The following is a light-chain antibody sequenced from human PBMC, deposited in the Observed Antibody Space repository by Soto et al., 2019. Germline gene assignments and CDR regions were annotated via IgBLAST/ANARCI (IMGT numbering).Light chain of an antibody. J-gene: IGLJ3*02. Sequence: QSVLTQPPSASGSPGQSVTISCTGTSSDVGGYHYVSWYQQHPGKAPKLIIYDVNKRPSGVPDRFSGSKSGNTASLTISGLLAEDEADYYCCSYAGSSTWVFGGGTQLTVL. CDR2: DVN. CDR3: CSYAGSSTWV. CDR1: SSDVGGYHY. V-gene: IGLV2-8*01.